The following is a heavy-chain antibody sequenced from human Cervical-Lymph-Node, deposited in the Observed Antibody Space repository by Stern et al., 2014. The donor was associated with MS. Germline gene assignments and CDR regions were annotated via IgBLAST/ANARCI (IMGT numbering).Heavy chain of an antibody. CDR2: IYYSGST. J-gene: IGHJ4*02. CDR3: ARNLLLPDF. CDR1: GGSMSNSYY. D-gene: IGHD3-9*01. V-gene: IGHV4-39*01. Sequence: VQLVESGPGLVKPSETLSLTCTVSGGSMSNSYYWGWIRQPPGKGLEWIGSIYYSGSTYYNPSLKSRVTISIDTSRNQFSLRLSSVTAADTAVYFCARNLLLPDFWGQGTLVTVSS.